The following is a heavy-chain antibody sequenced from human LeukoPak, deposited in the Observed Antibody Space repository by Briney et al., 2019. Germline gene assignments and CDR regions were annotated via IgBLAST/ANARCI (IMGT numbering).Heavy chain of an antibody. CDR3: ARSLWPEDY. V-gene: IGHV3-23*01. D-gene: IGHD5-18*01. Sequence: GGSLRLSCAASGFTFSNYALSWVRQAPGKGLEWVSGISASGGSTYYADSVKGRFTISRDNAKTSLYLQMNSLRAEDTAVYYCARSLWPEDYWGQGTLVTVSS. CDR1: GFTFSNYA. CDR2: ISASGGST. J-gene: IGHJ4*02.